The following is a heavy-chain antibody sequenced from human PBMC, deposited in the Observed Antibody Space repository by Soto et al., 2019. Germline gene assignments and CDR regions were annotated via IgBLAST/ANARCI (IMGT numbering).Heavy chain of an antibody. CDR1: GGTFSSYA. D-gene: IGHD1-7*01. CDR2: IIPIFGTA. V-gene: IGHV1-69*01. Sequence: QVQLVQSGAEVKKPGSSVKVSCKASGGTFSSYAISWVRQAPGQGLEWMGGIIPIFGTANYAQKFQGRVTITADESTSTAYMELSSLRSQDTAVYYCASSLMGITGTMATDYWGQGTLVTVSS. CDR3: ASSLMGITGTMATDY. J-gene: IGHJ4*02.